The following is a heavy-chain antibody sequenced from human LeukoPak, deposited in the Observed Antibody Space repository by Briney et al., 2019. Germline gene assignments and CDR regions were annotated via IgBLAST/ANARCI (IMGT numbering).Heavy chain of an antibody. CDR2: IYSGGST. D-gene: IGHD2-21*01. CDR3: ARDRLRCGGDCRGLFDY. CDR1: GITVGSNY. J-gene: IGHJ4*02. V-gene: IGHV3-66*02. Sequence: GGSLRLSCAASGITVGSNYMSWVRQAPGKGLEWVSVIYSGGSTYYADSVKGRFTISRDNSKNTLYLQMNSLRAEDTAVYYCARDRLRCGGDCRGLFDYWGQGTLVTVSS.